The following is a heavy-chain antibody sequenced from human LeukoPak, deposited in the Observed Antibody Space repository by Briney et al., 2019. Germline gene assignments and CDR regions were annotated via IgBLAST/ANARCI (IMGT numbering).Heavy chain of an antibody. CDR2: MNPNSGNT. CDR3: ARSFGSSTSPTDY. Sequence: GASVKVSCKASGYTFTSYDINWVRQATGQGLEWMGWMNPNSGNTGYAQKFQGRVTITRNTSISTAYMELSSLRSEDTAVYYCARSFGSSTSPTDYWGQGTLVTVSS. D-gene: IGHD2-2*01. J-gene: IGHJ4*02. V-gene: IGHV1-8*03. CDR1: GYTFTSYD.